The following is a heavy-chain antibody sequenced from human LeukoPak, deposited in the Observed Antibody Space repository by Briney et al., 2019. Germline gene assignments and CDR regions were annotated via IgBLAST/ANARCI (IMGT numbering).Heavy chain of an antibody. Sequence: GGSLRLSCATSGFSFTDYPMNWVRQAPGKGLEWISNIRTTAEGAKYAYYADSVKGRFTISRDNAKNSLYLQMNGLRDEDTAVYYCARDAGSGYFDNWGQGTLVTVSS. CDR2: IRTTAEGAKYA. V-gene: IGHV3-48*02. CDR1: GFSFTDYP. J-gene: IGHJ4*02. CDR3: ARDAGSGYFDN. D-gene: IGHD6-19*01.